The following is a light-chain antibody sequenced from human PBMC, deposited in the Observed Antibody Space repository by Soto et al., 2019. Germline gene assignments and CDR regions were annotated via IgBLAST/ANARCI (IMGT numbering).Light chain of an antibody. Sequence: QSALTQPASVSGSPGQSITISCTGTSSDIDTYNYVSWYQQHTGKAPKLMIFDVSYRPSGVSNRFSGSKSDNTASLTISGLQAEDEADYYCNSYTGTSSRYVFGTGTKLTVL. J-gene: IGLJ1*01. V-gene: IGLV2-14*03. CDR3: NSYTGTSSRYV. CDR2: DVS. CDR1: SSDIDTYNY.